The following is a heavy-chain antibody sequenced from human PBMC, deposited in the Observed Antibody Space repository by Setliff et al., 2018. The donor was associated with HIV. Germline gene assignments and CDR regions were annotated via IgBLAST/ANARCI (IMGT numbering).Heavy chain of an antibody. Sequence: SETLSLTCTVSGGSISSSSYYWGWIRQPPGKGLEWIGSISYSGSTYYNPSLKSRVTMSVDTSKNQFSLKLTSLTAADTAVYYCARVPPLKAFGGVISLYYFDYWGQGTLVTVSS. CDR1: GGSISSSSYY. D-gene: IGHD3-16*02. CDR3: ARVPPLKAFGGVISLYYFDY. V-gene: IGHV4-39*07. CDR2: ISYSGST. J-gene: IGHJ4*02.